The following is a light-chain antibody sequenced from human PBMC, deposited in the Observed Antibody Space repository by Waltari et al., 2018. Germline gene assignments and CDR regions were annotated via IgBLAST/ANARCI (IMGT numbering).Light chain of an antibody. CDR2: HST. V-gene: IGLV1-44*01. CDR3: AAWDDSVSGPYVV. Sequence: QSVLTQSPSASGPAGQTVTISCSGSTSTIGRNTVNLSRQVQGTAPTLLIYHSTFRPSGVPGRFSGSKSGTSASLAISGLQSDDEADYYCAAWDDSVSGPYVVFGGGTRLTVL. J-gene: IGLJ2*01. CDR1: TSTIGRNT.